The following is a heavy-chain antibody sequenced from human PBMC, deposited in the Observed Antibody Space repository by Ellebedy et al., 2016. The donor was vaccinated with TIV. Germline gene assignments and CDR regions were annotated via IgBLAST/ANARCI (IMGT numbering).Heavy chain of an antibody. CDR2: MNPNSGNT. CDR3: ASPDISGGFDY. Sequence: AASVKVSCKASGYSFTKYEVHWVRQATGQGLEWMGWMNPNSGNTDYAQKFQGRVTMTRNTSISTAYMELSSLRSEDTAVYYCASPDISGGFDYWGQGTLVTVSS. CDR1: GYSFTKYE. D-gene: IGHD3-22*01. J-gene: IGHJ4*02. V-gene: IGHV1-8*01.